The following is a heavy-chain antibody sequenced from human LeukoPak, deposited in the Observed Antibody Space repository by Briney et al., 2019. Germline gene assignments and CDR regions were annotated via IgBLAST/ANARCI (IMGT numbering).Heavy chain of an antibody. V-gene: IGHV1-2*02. J-gene: IGHJ4*02. D-gene: IGHD3-10*01. CDR3: ATEADYYGSGSPTNEGDY. CDR2: INPNSGGT. Sequence: GASVKVSCKASGYTFTGYYMHWVRQAPGQGLEWMGWINPNSGGTNYAQKFQGRVTMTRDTSISTAYMELSRLRSDDTAVYYCATEADYYGSGSPTNEGDYWGQGTLVTVSS. CDR1: GYTFTGYY.